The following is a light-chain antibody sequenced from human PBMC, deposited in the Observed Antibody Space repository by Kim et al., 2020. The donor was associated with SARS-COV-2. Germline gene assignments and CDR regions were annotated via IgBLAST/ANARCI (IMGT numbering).Light chain of an antibody. CDR2: LNCDGSH. CDR1: TEHGMYA. Sequence: KPTGSRGTEHGMYATQWDKQQREKGPRSLIKLNCDGSHSKGDVIPDRFSGSSSEADRYLTIASLQSEDEADYYCQTWDTNIVVFGRGTQLTVL. J-gene: IGLJ3*02. CDR3: QTWDTNIVV. V-gene: IGLV4-69*01.